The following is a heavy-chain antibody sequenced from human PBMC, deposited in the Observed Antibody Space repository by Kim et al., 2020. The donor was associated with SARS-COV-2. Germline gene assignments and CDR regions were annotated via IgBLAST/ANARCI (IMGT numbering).Heavy chain of an antibody. V-gene: IGHV4-38-2*02. CDR1: GYSISSGYY. CDR3: ASSRVFKYYFDY. J-gene: IGHJ4*02. D-gene: IGHD6-13*01. Sequence: SETLSLTCTVSGYSISSGYYWGWIRQPPGKGLEWIGSIYHSGSTYYNPSLKSRVTISVDTSKNQFSLKLSSVTAADTAVYYCASSRVFKYYFDYWGQGTLVTVSS. CDR2: IYHSGST.